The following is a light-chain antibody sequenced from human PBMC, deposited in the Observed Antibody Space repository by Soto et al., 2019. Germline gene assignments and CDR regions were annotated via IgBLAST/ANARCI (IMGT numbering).Light chain of an antibody. V-gene: IGKV4-1*01. J-gene: IGKJ1*01. CDR2: WAS. CDR3: QQYYSAPWT. Sequence: DIVMTQSPDSLAVSLGERATINCKSSQTILYNSNNKNCLAWYQQKPGQPPKLLIYWASTRESGVPDRFSGGGSGTGFTLTISSLQAEDVAVHYCQQYYSAPWTFGQGTKGEIK. CDR1: QTILYNSNNKNC.